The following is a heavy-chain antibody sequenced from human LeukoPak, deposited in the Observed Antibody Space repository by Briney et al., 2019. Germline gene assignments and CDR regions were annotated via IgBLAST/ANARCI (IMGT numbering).Heavy chain of an antibody. D-gene: IGHD3-10*01. CDR1: GYTFTSYD. J-gene: IGHJ4*02. V-gene: IGHV1-8*01. Sequence: ASVKVSCKASGYTFTSYDINWVRQATGQGLEWMGWMNPNRGNTGYAQKFQRRVTMTRNTSISTAYMELSSLRSEDTAVYYCARVLYGSGSYQPSMGYRGQGTLVTVSS. CDR3: ARVLYGSGSYQPSMGY. CDR2: MNPNRGNT.